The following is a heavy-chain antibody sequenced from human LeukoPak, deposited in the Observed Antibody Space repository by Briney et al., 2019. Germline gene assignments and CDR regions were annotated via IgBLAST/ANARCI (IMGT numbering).Heavy chain of an antibody. CDR3: ARAVRDRKYGYAFDI. D-gene: IGHD4-17*01. CDR1: GGSFSGYY. CDR2: IYYSGST. Sequence: SETLSLTCAVYGGSFSGYYWSWIRQPPGKGLEWIGYIYYSGSTNYNPSLKSRVTISVDTSKNQFSLKLHSVTAADTAVYYCARAVRDRKYGYAFDIWGQGTMVTVSS. V-gene: IGHV4-59*01. J-gene: IGHJ3*02.